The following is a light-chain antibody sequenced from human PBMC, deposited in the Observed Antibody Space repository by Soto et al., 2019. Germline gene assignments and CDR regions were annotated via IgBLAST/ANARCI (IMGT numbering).Light chain of an antibody. CDR1: SSDVGAYNY. CDR3: SSYTRAATYV. J-gene: IGLJ1*01. CDR2: DVS. Sequence: QSALTQPASMSGSPGQSITISCTGSSSDVGAYNYDSWYQHYRPGEAPNLIIYDVSHRPAGVSPRFSGSKSGNTASLTISGLQAEDEDDYYCSSYTRAATYVFGTGTKLTVL. V-gene: IGLV2-14*03.